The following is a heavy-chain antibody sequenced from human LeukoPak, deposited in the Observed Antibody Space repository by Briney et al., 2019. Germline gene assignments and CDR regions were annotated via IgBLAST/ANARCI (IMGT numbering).Heavy chain of an antibody. CDR2: IYHSGST. V-gene: IGHV4-4*02. CDR1: GGSISSSNW. J-gene: IGHJ6*02. D-gene: IGHD6-13*01. CDR3: ARNIAAARPHYYYYYGMDV. Sequence: GTLSLTCAVSGGSISSSNWWSWVRQPPGKGLEWIGEIYHSGSTNYNPSLKSRVTISVDKSKNQFSLKLSSVTAADTAVYYCARNIAAARPHYYYYYGMDVWGQGTTVTVSS.